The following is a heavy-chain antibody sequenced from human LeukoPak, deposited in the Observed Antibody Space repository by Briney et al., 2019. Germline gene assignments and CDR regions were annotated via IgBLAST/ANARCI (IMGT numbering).Heavy chain of an antibody. D-gene: IGHD4-17*01. CDR3: ARDYGDYNWYFDY. J-gene: IGHJ4*02. CDR1: GGTFSSYA. Sequence: SVKVSCKASGGTFSSYAISWVRQASGQGLEWMGRIIPILGIANYAQKFQGRVTITADKYTSTAYMELSSLRSEDTAVYYCARDYGDYNWYFDYWGQGTLVTVSS. V-gene: IGHV1-69*04. CDR2: IIPILGIA.